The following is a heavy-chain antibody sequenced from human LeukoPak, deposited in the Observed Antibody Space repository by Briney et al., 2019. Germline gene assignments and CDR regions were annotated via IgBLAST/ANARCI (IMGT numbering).Heavy chain of an antibody. J-gene: IGHJ3*02. CDR2: IYYSGCT. CDR3: AGQPYDYVWGSYRYPAFDI. CDR1: GGSISSYY. Sequence: PSETLSLTCTVSGGSISSYYWSWIRQPPGKGLEWIGYIYYSGCTNYNPSLKSRVTISVDTSKNQFSLKLSSVTAADTAVYYCAGQPYDYVWGSYRYPAFDIWGQGTMVTVSS. D-gene: IGHD3-16*02. V-gene: IGHV4-59*08.